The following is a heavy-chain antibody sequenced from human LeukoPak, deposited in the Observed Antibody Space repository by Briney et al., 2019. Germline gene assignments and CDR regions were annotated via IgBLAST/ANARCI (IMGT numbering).Heavy chain of an antibody. V-gene: IGHV3-74*01. CDR3: ARDLHYYVAMDV. CDR1: GFIFSNYW. J-gene: IGHJ6*02. Sequence: GGSLRLSCEASGFIFSNYWMHWVRQAPGKGPVWVSRTNPDGSTTSYADSVKGRFTISRDNSKSMLFLQLNSLRAEDTALYYCARDLHYYVAMDVWGQGTTVTVSS. CDR2: TNPDGSTT. D-gene: IGHD3-10*02.